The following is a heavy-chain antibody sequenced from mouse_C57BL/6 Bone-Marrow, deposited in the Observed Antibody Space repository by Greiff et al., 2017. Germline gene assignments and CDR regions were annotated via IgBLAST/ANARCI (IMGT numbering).Heavy chain of an antibody. CDR1: GYSFTSYY. CDR3: EGYDAWYWYFDV. D-gene: IGHD3-1*01. J-gene: IGHJ1*03. Sequence: QVQLQQSGPELVKPGASVKISCKASGYSFTSYYIHWVKQRPGQGLEWIGWIYPGSGNTKYNEKFKGKATLTADTSSSTAYMQLSSLTSEDSAVYYCEGYDAWYWYFDVWGTGTTVTVSS. CDR2: IYPGSGNT. V-gene: IGHV1-66*01.